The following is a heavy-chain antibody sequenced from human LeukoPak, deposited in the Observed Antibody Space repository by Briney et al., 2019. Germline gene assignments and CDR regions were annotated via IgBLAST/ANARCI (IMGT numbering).Heavy chain of an antibody. CDR1: GYTFTAYY. CDR2: INPNSGGT. CDR3: AKDRGEPYYFDS. Sequence: ASVKVSCEASGYTFTAYYMHWMRRAPGQGLEWMGWINPNSGGTDFAQKFQGRVTMTRDTSISTVYMELSRLRSDDTAVYICAKDRGEPYYFDSWGQGTQVTVSP. D-gene: IGHD3-16*01. V-gene: IGHV1-2*02. J-gene: IGHJ4*02.